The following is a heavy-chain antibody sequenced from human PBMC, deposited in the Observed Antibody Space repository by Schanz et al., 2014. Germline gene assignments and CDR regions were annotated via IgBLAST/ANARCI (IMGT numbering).Heavy chain of an antibody. J-gene: IGHJ4*02. CDR2: INPNSGET. Sequence: QVQLVQSGAEVKKPGSSVKVSCLASGYSFTESFLHWVRQAPGQGLEWMGWINPNSGETNYEQKFKGRVTLTSDTSISTAFMELSGLTSDDTATYFCARARYTGYDCSGYWGQGTLLIVSS. CDR3: ARARYTGYDCSGY. V-gene: IGHV1-2*02. D-gene: IGHD5-12*01. CDR1: GYSFTESF.